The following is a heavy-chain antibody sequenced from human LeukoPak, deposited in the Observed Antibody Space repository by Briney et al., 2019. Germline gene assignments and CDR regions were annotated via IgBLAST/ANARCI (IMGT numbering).Heavy chain of an antibody. CDR2: SRNKANSYTT. CDR1: GFTVSSNY. J-gene: IGHJ6*02. CDR3: ARGTNGMDV. D-gene: IGHD3-10*01. V-gene: IGHV3-72*01. Sequence: GGSLRLSCVVSGFTVSSNYMDWVRQAPGKGLEWVGRSRNKANSYTTEYAASVKGRFTISRDDSKKSLYLQMNSLKTEDTAVYHCARGTNGMDVWGLGTTVTVSS.